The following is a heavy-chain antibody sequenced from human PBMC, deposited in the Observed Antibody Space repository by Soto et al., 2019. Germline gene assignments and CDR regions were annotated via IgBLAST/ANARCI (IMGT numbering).Heavy chain of an antibody. CDR2: FYYRGTT. Sequence: SETLPLTCTVSGGSFSSTSYYWGWIRQPPGKGLERIGSFYYRGTTYYNPSLKSRVTISVDTSKKQFSLKLSSVTAADTAVYYCAITLSVNHFQHWGQGTLVTVSS. V-gene: IGHV4-39*01. CDR1: GGSFSSTSYY. J-gene: IGHJ1*01. CDR3: AITLSVNHFQH. D-gene: IGHD3-16*02.